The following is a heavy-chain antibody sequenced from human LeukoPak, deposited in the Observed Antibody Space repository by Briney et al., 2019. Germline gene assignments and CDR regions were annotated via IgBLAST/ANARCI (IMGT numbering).Heavy chain of an antibody. CDR2: IFHNGNA. Sequence: SKTLSLTCSVSGGSISTSNYYWVWIRQSPEKGLEWIGSIFHNGNAFYSPSLQSRVTMSLDTSKSQFYLRLTSVTAADTALYYCAKTKLDWLLFDFWGQGILVTVSS. CDR1: GGSISTSNYY. J-gene: IGHJ4*02. V-gene: IGHV4-39*07. D-gene: IGHD3-9*01. CDR3: AKTKLDWLLFDF.